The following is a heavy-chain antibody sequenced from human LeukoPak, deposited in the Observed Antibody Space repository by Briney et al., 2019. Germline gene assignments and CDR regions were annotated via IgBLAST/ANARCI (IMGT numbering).Heavy chain of an antibody. CDR3: AKRESSNDFWSGYHASDI. D-gene: IGHD3-3*01. V-gene: IGHV3-23*01. Sequence: GGSLRLSCAASGFTFTTYAMTWVRQALGKGLEWVSGITGSGASTYYTNSVKGRFTISRDNSKDTLYLQMNSLRVDDTAVYYCAKRESSNDFWSGYHASDIWGQGTMVTVSS. CDR2: ITGSGAST. J-gene: IGHJ3*02. CDR1: GFTFTTYA.